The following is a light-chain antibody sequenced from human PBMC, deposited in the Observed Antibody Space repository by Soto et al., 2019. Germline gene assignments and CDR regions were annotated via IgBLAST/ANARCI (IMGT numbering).Light chain of an antibody. CDR1: QNVNID. Sequence: EIVLTQSPATLSVSPGESATLSCRASQNVNIDLVWYQQKPGQAPKVLMFSASARETGIPARFSGGGSETEFTLTISCLQPEDSAVYYCQQYNTLPFTFGPGTKVGIK. V-gene: IGKV3D-15*01. CDR2: SAS. J-gene: IGKJ3*01. CDR3: QQYNTLPFT.